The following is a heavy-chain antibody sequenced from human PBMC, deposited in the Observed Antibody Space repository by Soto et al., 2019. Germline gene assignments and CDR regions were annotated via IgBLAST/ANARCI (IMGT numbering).Heavy chain of an antibody. CDR3: AKDLGDRASGYYYGMDV. CDR1: GFTFSSYG. D-gene: IGHD1-26*01. J-gene: IGHJ6*02. CDR2: ISYDGSNK. Sequence: PGGSLRLSCAASGFTFSSYGMHWVRQAPGKGLEWVAVISYDGSNKYYADSVKGRFTISRDNSKNTLYLQMNSLRAEDTAVYYCAKDLGDRASGYYYGMDVWGQGTTVTVSS. V-gene: IGHV3-30*18.